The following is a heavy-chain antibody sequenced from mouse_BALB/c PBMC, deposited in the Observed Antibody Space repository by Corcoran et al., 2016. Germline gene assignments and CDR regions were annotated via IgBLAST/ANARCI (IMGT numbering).Heavy chain of an antibody. V-gene: IGHV1-18*01. D-gene: IGHD1-1*01. J-gene: IGHJ4*01. Sequence: EVQLQQSGPELVKPGASVKISCKTSGYTFTEYTMHWVKQSHGKSLEWIGGINPNNGGTSYNQKFKGKATLTVDKSSSTAYMELRSLTSEDSAVYYCARWYYGSSYLYYYAMDYWGQGTSVTVSS. CDR1: GYTFTEYT. CDR2: INPNNGGT. CDR3: ARWYYGSSYLYYYAMDY.